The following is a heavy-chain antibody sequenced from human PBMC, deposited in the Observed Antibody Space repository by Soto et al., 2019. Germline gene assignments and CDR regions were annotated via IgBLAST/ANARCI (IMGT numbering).Heavy chain of an antibody. CDR2: IKQDGSEK. D-gene: IGHD5-12*01. V-gene: IGHV3-7*01. J-gene: IGHJ3*02. CDR1: GFTFSSYW. Sequence: GGSLRLSCAASGFTFSSYWMSWVRQAPGKGLEWVANIKQDGSEKYYVDSVKGRFTISRDNAKNSLYLQMNSLRAEDTAVYYCARDSPEYSGYPDAFDIWGQGTMVTVSS. CDR3: ARDSPEYSGYPDAFDI.